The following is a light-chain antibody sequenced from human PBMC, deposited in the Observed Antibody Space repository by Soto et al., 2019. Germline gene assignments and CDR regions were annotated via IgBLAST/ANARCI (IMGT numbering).Light chain of an antibody. V-gene: IGKV3-20*01. CDR1: QSSNSKY. J-gene: IGKJ1*01. CDR3: QQYGPSRWT. Sequence: EIVLTQSPGTLSLSPGERATLSCRAGQSSNSKYLSCYQQKPGKAPRLLIYGASNRATGIPDRFSGSGSGTDFTLIISRLEPEDFAMYYCQQYGPSRWTFGQGTKVEIK. CDR2: GAS.